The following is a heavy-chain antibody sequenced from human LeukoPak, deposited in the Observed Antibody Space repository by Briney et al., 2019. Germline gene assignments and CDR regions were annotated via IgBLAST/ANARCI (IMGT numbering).Heavy chain of an antibody. J-gene: IGHJ6*03. V-gene: IGHV4-38-2*01. CDR2: IYHSGST. D-gene: IGHD4-17*01. CDR1: GYSISSGNY. Sequence: SETLSLTCAVSGYSISSGNYWGWIRQPPGKGLEWIGSIYHSGSTYYNPSLKSRVTISVDTSKNQFSLKLSSVTAADTAVYYCARLPVTNYYMDVWGKGTTVTVSS. CDR3: ARLPVTNYYMDV.